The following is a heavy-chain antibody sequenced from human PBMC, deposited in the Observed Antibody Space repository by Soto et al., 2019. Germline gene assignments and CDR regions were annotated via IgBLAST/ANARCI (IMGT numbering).Heavy chain of an antibody. J-gene: IGHJ4*02. V-gene: IGHV1-69*13. CDR3: ARARNYDILTGYYPFDY. D-gene: IGHD3-9*01. CDR2: IIPIFGTA. CDR1: GGTFSSYA. Sequence: GASVKVSCKASGGTFSSYAISWVRQAPGQGLEWMGGIIPIFGTANYAQKFQGRVTITADESTSTAYMELSSLRSEDTAVYYCARARNYDILTGYYPFDYWGQGTLVTVSS.